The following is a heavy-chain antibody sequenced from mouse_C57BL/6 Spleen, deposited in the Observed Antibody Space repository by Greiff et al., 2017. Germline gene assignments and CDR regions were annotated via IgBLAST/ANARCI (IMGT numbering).Heavy chain of an antibody. V-gene: IGHV5-4*03. J-gene: IGHJ3*01. CDR1: GFTFSSYA. Sequence: EVKLMESGGGLVKHGGSLKLSCAASGFTFSSYAMSWVRQTPEKRLEWVATISDGGSYTYYPDNVKGRFTISRDNAKNNLYLQMSHLKSEDTAMYDCARGHYYGSSRAWFAYWGQGTLVTVSA. CDR3: ARGHYYGSSRAWFAY. CDR2: ISDGGSYT. D-gene: IGHD1-1*01.